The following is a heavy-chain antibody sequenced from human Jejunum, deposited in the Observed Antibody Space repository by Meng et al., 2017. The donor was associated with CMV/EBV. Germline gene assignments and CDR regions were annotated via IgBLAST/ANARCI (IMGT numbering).Heavy chain of an antibody. J-gene: IGHJ6*02. CDR1: GFTFDDYA. CDR3: AKDSGRYDFYAMAV. D-gene: IGHD1-20*01. V-gene: IGHV3-9*01. CDR2: ISWSGGSV. Sequence: SGFTFDDYAIHWVRQRPGKGLEWVSAISWSGGSVVYASSVKGRFTTSRDNARKSVHLQLNSLRGEDTAVYYCAKDSGRYDFYAMAVWGQGTTVTVSS.